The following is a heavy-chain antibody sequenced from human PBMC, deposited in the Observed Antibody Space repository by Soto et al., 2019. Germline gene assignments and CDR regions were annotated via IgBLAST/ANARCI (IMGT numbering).Heavy chain of an antibody. CDR2: ISAHTGNT. CDR3: ARVLGYNSSWWRHTAFDI. J-gene: IGHJ3*02. Sequence: VKVSCKTSGYTFTNYGISWVRQAPGQGLEWMGWISAHTGNTNYAQKFQGRVTMTTDTSTSTAYMELRSLRSDDTAVYYCARVLGYNSSWWRHTAFDIWGQGTMVTVSS. V-gene: IGHV1-18*01. CDR1: GYTFTNYG. D-gene: IGHD6-13*01.